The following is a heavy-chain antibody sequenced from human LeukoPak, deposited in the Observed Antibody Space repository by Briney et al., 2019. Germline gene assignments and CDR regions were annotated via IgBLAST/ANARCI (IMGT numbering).Heavy chain of an antibody. CDR1: GGSISSSSYF. J-gene: IGHJ4*02. CDR2: IYYSGSS. CDR3: ARDLGSGWQFDY. D-gene: IGHD6-19*01. Sequence: PSETLSLTCTVSGGSISSSSYFWGWIRQPPGKGLEWIGTIYYSGSSYYNPSLKSRITISVDTSKNQFSLKVRSVTAADTAVYYCARDLGSGWQFDYWGQGTLVTVSS. V-gene: IGHV4-39*07.